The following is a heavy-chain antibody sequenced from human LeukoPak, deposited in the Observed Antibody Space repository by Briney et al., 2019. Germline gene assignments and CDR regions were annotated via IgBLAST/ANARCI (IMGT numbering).Heavy chain of an antibody. J-gene: IGHJ4*02. Sequence: ASVKVSCKASGYTXTSYGISGVRQAPGQGLEWMGWISAYNGNTNYAQKLQGRVTMTTDTSTSTAYMDLRSLRSEDTAVYYCAREGYKGVTDYWGEGTLVTVSS. CDR2: ISAYNGNT. CDR3: AREGYKGVTDY. D-gene: IGHD1-1*01. CDR1: GYTXTSYG. V-gene: IGHV1-18*01.